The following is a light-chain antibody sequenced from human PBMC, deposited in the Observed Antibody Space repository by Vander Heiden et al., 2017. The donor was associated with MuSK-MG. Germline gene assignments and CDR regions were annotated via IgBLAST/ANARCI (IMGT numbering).Light chain of an antibody. CDR1: QSISSW. V-gene: IGKV1-5*03. J-gene: IGKJ1*01. Sequence: DNQMTQSPSTLSASVGDRVTITCRASQSISSWLAWYQQKPGKAPKLLIYKASSLESGVPSRFSGSGSGTEFTLTISSLQPDDFATYYCQQYNSYSPWTSGQGTKVEIK. CDR3: QQYNSYSPWT. CDR2: KAS.